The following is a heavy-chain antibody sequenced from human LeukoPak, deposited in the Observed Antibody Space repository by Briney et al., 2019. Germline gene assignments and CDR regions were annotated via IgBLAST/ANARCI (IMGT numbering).Heavy chain of an antibody. CDR3: AKDRGGGSQLGDAYDV. D-gene: IGHD5-24*01. CDR1: GFPFDEHA. Sequence: GGSLRLSCAASGFPFDEHAIYWVRQAPGKGVEWVSGISYSSETIGYVDSVKGRFTISRDNVRKSLYLQMNSLRIDDTALYYCAKDRGGGSQLGDAYDVWGQGTMVSVSS. V-gene: IGHV3-9*01. CDR2: ISYSSETI. J-gene: IGHJ3*01.